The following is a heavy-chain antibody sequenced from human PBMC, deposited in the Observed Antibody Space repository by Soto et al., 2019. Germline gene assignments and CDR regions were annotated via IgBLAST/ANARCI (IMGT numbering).Heavy chain of an antibody. V-gene: IGHV3-30-3*01. CDR1: GFTFSSYA. J-gene: IGHJ5*02. CDR2: ISYDGSNK. CDR3: ARDPYSSGWFDP. Sequence: GGSLRLSCASSGFTFSSYAMHLVRQAPGKGLEWVAVISYDGSNKYYADSVKGRFTISRDNSKNTLYLQMNSLRAEDTAVYYCARDPYSSGWFDPWGQGTLVTVSS. D-gene: IGHD6-19*01.